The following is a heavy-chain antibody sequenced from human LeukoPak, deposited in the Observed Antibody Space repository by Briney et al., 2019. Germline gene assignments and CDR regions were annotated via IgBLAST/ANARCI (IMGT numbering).Heavy chain of an antibody. J-gene: IGHJ4*02. D-gene: IGHD1-26*01. Sequence: GGSLRLSCAASGFTFSSYGMSWVRQAPGKGLEWVSAISGSGGSTYYADSVKGRFTISRDNSKNTLYLQMNSLRAEDTAVYYCAKGDRRNGNSMGGYFDYWGQGTLVTVSS. CDR1: GFTFSSYG. CDR2: ISGSGGST. CDR3: AKGDRRNGNSMGGYFDY. V-gene: IGHV3-23*01.